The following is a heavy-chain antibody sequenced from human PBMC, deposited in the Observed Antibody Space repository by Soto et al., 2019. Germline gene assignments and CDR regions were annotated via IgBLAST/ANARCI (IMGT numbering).Heavy chain of an antibody. V-gene: IGHV3-33*08. CDR1: GFDFSSYG. CDR3: ARAGPAASGNPFNY. Sequence: QEQLVESGGGVVQPGRSLRLSCAASGFDFSSYGMHWVRQAPGKGLEWVAVIWYNGTNKYYADSVKGRFTIARDNCKNTLFLQINSLRVEDTAMYYCARAGPAASGNPFNYWGQGTLVTVSS. J-gene: IGHJ4*02. D-gene: IGHD6-13*01. CDR2: IWYNGTNK.